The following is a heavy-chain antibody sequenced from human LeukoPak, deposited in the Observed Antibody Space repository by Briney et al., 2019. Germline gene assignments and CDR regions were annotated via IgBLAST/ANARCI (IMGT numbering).Heavy chain of an antibody. CDR3: ARGRYGVDNYFDY. CDR1: GGSISSYY. V-gene: IGHV4-59*12. CDR2: IYYSGST. D-gene: IGHD4-17*01. Sequence: SETLSLTCTVSGGSISSYYWSWIRQPPGKGLEWIGYIYYSGSTNYNPSLKSRVTISVDTSKNQFSLKLSSVTAADTAVYYCARGRYGVDNYFDYWGQGTLVTVSS. J-gene: IGHJ4*02.